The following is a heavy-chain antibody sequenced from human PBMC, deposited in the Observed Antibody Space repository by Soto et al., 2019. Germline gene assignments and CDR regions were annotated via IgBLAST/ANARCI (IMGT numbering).Heavy chain of an antibody. Sequence: ASVKVSCKASGYTFTSYGISWLRQAPGQGLEWMGWISAYNGNTNYAQKLQGRVTMTTDTSTSTAYMELRSLRSDDTAVYYCARTLPTARRGLYWFDPWGQGTLVTVSS. D-gene: IGHD6-6*01. CDR1: GYTFTSYG. V-gene: IGHV1-18*04. CDR3: ARTLPTARRGLYWFDP. CDR2: ISAYNGNT. J-gene: IGHJ5*02.